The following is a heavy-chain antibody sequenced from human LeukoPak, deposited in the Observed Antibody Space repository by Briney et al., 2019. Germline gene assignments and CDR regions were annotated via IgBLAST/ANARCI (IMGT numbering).Heavy chain of an antibody. V-gene: IGHV1-46*01. CDR3: ARDMVRYVAVAGNPINYFDY. J-gene: IGHJ4*02. D-gene: IGHD6-19*01. Sequence: GASVKVSCKASGYTFTSYYMHWVRQAPGQGLEWMGIINPSGGSTSYAQKFQGRVTMTRDTSTSTVYMELSSLRSEDTAVYYCARDMVRYVAVAGNPINYFDYWGQGTLVTVSS. CDR2: INPSGGST. CDR1: GYTFTSYY.